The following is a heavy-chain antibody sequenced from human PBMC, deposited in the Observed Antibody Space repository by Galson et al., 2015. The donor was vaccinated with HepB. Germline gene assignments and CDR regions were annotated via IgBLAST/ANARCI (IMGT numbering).Heavy chain of an antibody. CDR1: GYTFTSYD. CDR2: MNPNSGNT. V-gene: IGHV1-8*01. J-gene: IGHJ4*02. D-gene: IGHD2-2*01. Sequence: SVKVSCKASGYTFTSYDINWVRQATGQGLEWMGWMNPNSGNTGYAQKFQGRVTMTRNTSISTAYMELSSLRSEDTAVYYCARLGAVPAAEGDDYWGQGTLVTVSS. CDR3: ARLGAVPAAEGDDY.